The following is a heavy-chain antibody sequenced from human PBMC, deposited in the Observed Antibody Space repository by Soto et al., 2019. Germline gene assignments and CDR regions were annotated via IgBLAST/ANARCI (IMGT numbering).Heavy chain of an antibody. CDR3: AKNHELGYDVSFDY. CDR2: MSGSGGST. V-gene: IGHV3-23*01. CDR1: GFTFSSYA. Sequence: GGSLRLSCAASGFTFSSYAMSWVRQAPGKGLEWVSAMSGSGGSTYYADSVKGRFTISRDISKNTLYLQMNSLGAEDTAVYYCAKNHELGYDVSFDYWGQGTLVTVSS. D-gene: IGHD5-12*01. J-gene: IGHJ4*02.